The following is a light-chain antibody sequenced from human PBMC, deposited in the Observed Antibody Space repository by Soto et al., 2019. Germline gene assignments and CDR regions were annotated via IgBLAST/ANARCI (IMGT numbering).Light chain of an antibody. CDR3: QEYIHWPPGM. V-gene: IGKV3-11*01. CDR2: DAS. CDR1: QSVSSY. Sequence: EIVLTQSPATLSLSPGERATLSCRASQSVSSYLAWYQQKPGQAPRLLISDASNRATGIPARFSGSGSGTDFTLTISSLQSEDFAVYYCQEYIHWPPGMFGPGTTVDIK. J-gene: IGKJ1*01.